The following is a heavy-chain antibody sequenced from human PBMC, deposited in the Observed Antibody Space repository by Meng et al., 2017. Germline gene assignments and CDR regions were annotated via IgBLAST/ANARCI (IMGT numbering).Heavy chain of an antibody. CDR2: IIPIFGTA. Sequence: QVQVVQSGAGVKKSGSSVKVSCKSSGGTFSSYAISWVRQAPGQGHGLMGGIIPIFGTANYAQKFQGRVTITTDESTSTAYMELSSLRSEDTAVYYCARGGIAAALPWFDPWGQGTLVTVSS. D-gene: IGHD6-13*01. CDR3: ARGGIAAALPWFDP. J-gene: IGHJ5*02. CDR1: GGTFSSYA. V-gene: IGHV1-69*05.